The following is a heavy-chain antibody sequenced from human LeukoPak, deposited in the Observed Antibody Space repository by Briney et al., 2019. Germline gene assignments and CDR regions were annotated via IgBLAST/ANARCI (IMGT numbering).Heavy chain of an antibody. CDR2: INTNTGNP. V-gene: IGHV7-4-1*02. D-gene: IGHD3-3*01. Sequence: ASVKVSCKASGYAFTSYAMNWVRQAPGQGLEWMGWINTNTGNPTYAQGFTGRFVFSLDTSVSTAYLQISSLKAEDTAVYYCAREALGYDFWSGYSRVYYMDVWGKGTTVTVSS. J-gene: IGHJ6*03. CDR1: GYAFTSYA. CDR3: AREALGYDFWSGYSRVYYMDV.